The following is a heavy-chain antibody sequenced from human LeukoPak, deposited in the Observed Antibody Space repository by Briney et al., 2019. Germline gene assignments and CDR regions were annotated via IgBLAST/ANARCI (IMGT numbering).Heavy chain of an antibody. CDR1: GFSFSIYE. Sequence: GGSLRLSCVVSGFSFSIYEMHWVRQAPGKGLEWVSSISSSGGTTHHADSVKGRFTISRDNAQNSLYLQMSNLRADDTAVYYCATLSVASSDVDHWGQGTLVTVSS. CDR2: ISSSGGTT. CDR3: ATLSVASSDVDH. D-gene: IGHD6-19*01. J-gene: IGHJ5*02. V-gene: IGHV3-48*03.